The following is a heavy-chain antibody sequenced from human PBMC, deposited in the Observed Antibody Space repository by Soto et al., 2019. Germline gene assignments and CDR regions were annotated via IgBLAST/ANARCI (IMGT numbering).Heavy chain of an antibody. V-gene: IGHV3-23*01. CDR1: GFTFSSYA. Sequence: EVQLLESGGGLVQPGGSLRLSCAASGFTFSSYAMSWVRQAPGKGLEWVSAISGSGGSTYYADSVKGRFTISRDNSKNTLYLQMNSLRAEDTAVYYCARSGLPDPVVVVGHTPFDPWGQGTLVTVSS. CDR3: ARSGLPDPVVVVGHTPFDP. CDR2: ISGSGGST. J-gene: IGHJ5*02. D-gene: IGHD2-15*01.